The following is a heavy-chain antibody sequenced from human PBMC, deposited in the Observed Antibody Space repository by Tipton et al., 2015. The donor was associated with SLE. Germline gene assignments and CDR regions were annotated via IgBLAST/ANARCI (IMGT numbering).Heavy chain of an antibody. J-gene: IGHJ4*02. D-gene: IGHD2-21*01. Sequence: TLSLTCTVSGGSIDTYYWSWIRQPPGKGLEYIGLIHYSGNTNYNPSLKSRVTISVDTSRNQFSLKLSHVTAADTAVYYCAGATYCGGDCYDLWGQGALVTVSS. CDR1: GGSIDTYY. CDR3: AGATYCGGDCYDL. V-gene: IGHV4-59*01. CDR2: IHYSGNT.